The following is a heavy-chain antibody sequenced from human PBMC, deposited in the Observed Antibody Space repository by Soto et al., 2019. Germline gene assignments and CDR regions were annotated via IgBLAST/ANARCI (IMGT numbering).Heavy chain of an antibody. CDR3: AKAECCSSYGTAFDY. V-gene: IGHV3-30*18. CDR2: ISYDGSNK. J-gene: IGHJ4*02. Sequence: GGSLRLSCAASGFTFSSYGMHGVRQAPGKGLEWVAVISYDGSNKYYADSVKGRFTISRDNSKNTLYLQMNSLRAEDTAVYYFAKAECCSSYGTAFDYWGQGTLVTVSS. CDR1: GFTFSSYG. D-gene: IGHD6-6*01.